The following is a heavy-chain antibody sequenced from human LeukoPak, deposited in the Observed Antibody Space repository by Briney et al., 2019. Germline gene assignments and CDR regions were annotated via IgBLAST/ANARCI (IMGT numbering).Heavy chain of an antibody. CDR1: GGSFSGYY. J-gene: IGHJ4*02. D-gene: IGHD1-26*01. CDR2: INHSGST. Sequence: SETLSLTCAVYGGSFSGYYWSWIRQPPGKGLEWIGEINHSGSTNYNPSLKSRVTISVDTSKNQFSLKLSSVTAADTAVYYCARGVWIVGATKGSYYFDYWGQGTLVTVSS. CDR3: ARGVWIVGATKGSYYFDY. V-gene: IGHV4-34*01.